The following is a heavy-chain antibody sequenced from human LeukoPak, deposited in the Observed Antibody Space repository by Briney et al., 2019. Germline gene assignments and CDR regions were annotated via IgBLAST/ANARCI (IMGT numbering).Heavy chain of an antibody. Sequence: GGSLRLSCAASGFTFSSYAMSWVRQAPGKGLEWVSAISGSGGSTYYADSVKGRFTISRDNSKNTLYLQMNSLRAEDTAVYYCAKDSERDSSGYYYVPFDYWGQGTLVTVSS. V-gene: IGHV3-23*01. CDR3: AKDSERDSSGYYYVPFDY. CDR2: ISGSGGST. CDR1: GFTFSSYA. J-gene: IGHJ4*02. D-gene: IGHD3-22*01.